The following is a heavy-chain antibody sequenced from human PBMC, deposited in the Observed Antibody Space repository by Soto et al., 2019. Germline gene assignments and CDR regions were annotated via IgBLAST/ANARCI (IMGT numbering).Heavy chain of an antibody. Sequence: EVHLLESGGGLVPPGGSLTLSCAASGFTLSDYTMSSVRHAQGKVLESISVILSDYNTYYAGSVRGRFTISRDNSKNTLYLEMTSLRAEDTAVYYCTRRTSGYFGCWGQGALVTVSS. D-gene: IGHD2-15*01. J-gene: IGHJ4*02. CDR3: TRRTSGYFGC. V-gene: IGHV3-23*03. CDR1: GFTLSDYT. CDR2: ILSDYNT.